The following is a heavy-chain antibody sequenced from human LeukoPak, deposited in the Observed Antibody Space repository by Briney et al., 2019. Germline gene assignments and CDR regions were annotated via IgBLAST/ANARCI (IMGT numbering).Heavy chain of an antibody. CDR1: GFTFSTYC. V-gene: IGHV3-7*01. Sequence: PGGSLRLSCAASGFTFSTYCMTWVRQAPGKGLEWVANIKQDGSEKYYVDSVKGRFTISRDNAKNSLYLQMNSLTAEDTAVYYCARMAGSYSYDFWSGYSADWGQGTLVTVSS. CDR3: ARMAGSYSYDFWSGYSAD. CDR2: IKQDGSEK. D-gene: IGHD3-3*01. J-gene: IGHJ4*02.